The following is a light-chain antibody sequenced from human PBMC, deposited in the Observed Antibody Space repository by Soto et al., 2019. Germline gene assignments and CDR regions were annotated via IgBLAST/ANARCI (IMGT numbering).Light chain of an antibody. CDR3: QSYDSSLSVLYV. J-gene: IGLJ1*01. CDR1: SSNIGAGYD. Sequence: VLTQPPSVSGAPGQRVTISCTGSSSNIGAGYDVHWYQQLPGTAPKLLIYGNSNRPSGVPDRFSGSKSGTSASLAITGLQAEDEADYYCQSYDSSLSVLYVFGTGTQLTVL. V-gene: IGLV1-40*01. CDR2: GNS.